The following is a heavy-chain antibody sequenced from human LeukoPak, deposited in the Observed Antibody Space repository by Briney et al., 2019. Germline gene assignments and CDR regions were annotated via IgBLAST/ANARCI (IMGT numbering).Heavy chain of an antibody. CDR1: GGTFSSYA. CDR3: ARDEGSGSYYNSFDY. CDR2: IIPIFGTA. V-gene: IGHV1-69*13. Sequence: ASVKVSCKASGGTFSSYAISWVRQAPGQGLEWMGGIIPIFGTANYAQKFRGRVTITADESTSTAYMELSSLRSEDTAVYYCARDEGSGSYYNSFDYWGQGTLVTVSS. J-gene: IGHJ4*02. D-gene: IGHD3-10*01.